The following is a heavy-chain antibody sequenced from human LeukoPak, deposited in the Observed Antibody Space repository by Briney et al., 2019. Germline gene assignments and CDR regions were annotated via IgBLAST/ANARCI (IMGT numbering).Heavy chain of an antibody. V-gene: IGHV3-74*01. CDR1: GFTLSTCG. Sequence: GGSLRLSCAASGFTLSTCGMHWVRQAPGKGLVWVSRINSDGSSTSYADSVKGRFTISRDNAKNTLYLQMNSLRAEDTAVYYCARGASGYSYGWGQGTLVTVSS. CDR2: INSDGSST. D-gene: IGHD5-18*01. J-gene: IGHJ4*02. CDR3: ARGASGYSYG.